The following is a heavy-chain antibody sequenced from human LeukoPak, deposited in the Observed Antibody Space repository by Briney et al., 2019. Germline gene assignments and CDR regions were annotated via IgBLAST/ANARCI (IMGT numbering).Heavy chain of an antibody. CDR1: GFTCRNFA. J-gene: IGHJ4*02. D-gene: IGHD5-12*01. V-gene: IGHV3-23*01. Sequence: GSLRLSCAASGFTCRNFALSWVRQAPGRGLEWVSTISGGGGSTYYAESVKGRFTVSRDNSKNTLDLQMNSLRAEDTAIYYCAKSGYDAARVYFDSWGQGTLVTVSS. CDR3: AKSGYDAARVYFDS. CDR2: ISGGGGST.